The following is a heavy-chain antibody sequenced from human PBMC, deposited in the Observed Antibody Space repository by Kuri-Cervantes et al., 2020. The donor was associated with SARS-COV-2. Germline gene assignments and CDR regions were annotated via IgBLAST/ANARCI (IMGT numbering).Heavy chain of an antibody. CDR1: GGSSSGYY. J-gene: IGHJ4*02. D-gene: IGHD6-13*01. CDR3: ARGAIAAAAFDY. V-gene: IGHV4-34*01. CDR2: INHSGST. Sequence: GSLRLSCAVYGGSSSGYYWSWIRQPPGKGLEWIGEINHSGSTNYNPSLKSRVTISVDTSKNQFSLKLSSVTAADTAVYYCARGAIAAAAFDYWGRGTLVTVSS.